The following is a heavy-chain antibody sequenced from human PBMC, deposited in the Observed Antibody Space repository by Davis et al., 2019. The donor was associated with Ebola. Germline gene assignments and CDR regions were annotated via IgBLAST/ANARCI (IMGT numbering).Heavy chain of an antibody. V-gene: IGHV3-9*01. D-gene: IGHD2-2*01. CDR1: GFTFDDYA. J-gene: IGHJ5*02. CDR3: GSRKA. Sequence: PGGSLRLSCAASGFTFDDYAMHWVRQAPGKGLEWVSGISWNSGSIGYADSVKGRFTISRDNAKNSLYLQMNSLRAEDTALYYCGSRKAWGQGTLVTVSS. CDR2: ISWNSGSI.